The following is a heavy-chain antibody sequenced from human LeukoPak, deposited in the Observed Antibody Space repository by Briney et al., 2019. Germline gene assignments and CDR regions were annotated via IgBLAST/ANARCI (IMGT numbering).Heavy chain of an antibody. CDR2: ISSSSSYI. D-gene: IGHD3-10*01. CDR3: ARDSSMVRGGPRAFDI. CDR1: GFTFSSYS. J-gene: IGHJ3*02. V-gene: IGHV3-21*01. Sequence: GGSLRLSCAASGFTFSSYSMNWVRQAPGKGLEWVSSISSSSSYIYYADSVKGRFTISRDNAKNSLYLQMSSLRAEDTAVYYCARDSSMVRGGPRAFDIWGQGTMVTVSS.